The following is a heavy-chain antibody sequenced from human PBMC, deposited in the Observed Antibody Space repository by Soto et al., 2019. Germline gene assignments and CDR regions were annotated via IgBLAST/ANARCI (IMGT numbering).Heavy chain of an antibody. V-gene: IGHV3-30-3*01. CDR1: GFTFSSYA. D-gene: IGHD1-26*01. CDR3: ASSIVSGYYYGMDV. CDR2: ISYDGSNK. Sequence: PGGSLRLSCADSGFTFSSYAIHWVRQAPGKGLEWVAVISYDGSNKYYADSVKGRFTISRDNSKNTLYLQMNSLRAEDTAVYYCASSIVSGYYYGMDVWGQGTTVTVSS. J-gene: IGHJ6*02.